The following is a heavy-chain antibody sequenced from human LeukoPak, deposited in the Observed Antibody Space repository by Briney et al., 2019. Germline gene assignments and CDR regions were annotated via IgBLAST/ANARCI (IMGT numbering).Heavy chain of an antibody. D-gene: IGHD7-27*01. CDR1: GFTFSTYW. CDR3: ARDVNWGHFNY. V-gene: IGHV3-7*01. Sequence: GGSLRLSCAASGFTFSTYWMTWVRQAPGKGLEWVANIKQDGSDKYYVDSVKGRFTISRDNAKNSLYLQMNSLRAEDTAVYYCARDVNWGHFNYWGQGTLVTVSS. CDR2: IKQDGSDK. J-gene: IGHJ4*02.